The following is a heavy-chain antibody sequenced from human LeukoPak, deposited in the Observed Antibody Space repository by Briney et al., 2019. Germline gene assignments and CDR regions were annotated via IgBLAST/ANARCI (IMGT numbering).Heavy chain of an antibody. Sequence: PSQTLSLTCTVSGDSISSGSFHWSWVRQPAGKGLEWIERIYTSGSTNYNPSLKSRVNISVDTSKNQFSLRLNSVTVADTAVYYCARDLWGYRSSSYYFDYWGQGTLVTVSS. V-gene: IGHV4-61*02. CDR2: IYTSGST. J-gene: IGHJ4*02. CDR3: ARDLWGYRSSSYYFDY. D-gene: IGHD6-6*01. CDR1: GDSISSGSFH.